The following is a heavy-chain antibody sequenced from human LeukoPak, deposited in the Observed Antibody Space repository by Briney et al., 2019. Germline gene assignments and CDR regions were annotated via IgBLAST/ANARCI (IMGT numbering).Heavy chain of an antibody. J-gene: IGHJ4*02. CDR3: ARDLAGVYDY. V-gene: IGHV3-23*01. CDR2: ISGSGGST. Sequence: TGGSLRLSCAASGFTFSSYAMSWVRQAPGKGLEWVSAISGSGGSTYYADSVKGRFTISRDNSKNTLYLQMGSLRAEDMAVYYCARDLAGVYDYWGQGTLVTVSS. D-gene: IGHD6-19*01. CDR1: GFTFSSYA.